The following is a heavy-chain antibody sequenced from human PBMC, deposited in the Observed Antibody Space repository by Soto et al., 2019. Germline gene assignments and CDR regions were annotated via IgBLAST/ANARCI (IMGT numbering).Heavy chain of an antibody. CDR2: INPSGGST. D-gene: IGHD3-3*01. CDR3: ARAGDSTRITSCSLSPPDC. Sequence: ASVKVSCKASGYTFTSYYMHWVRQAPGQGLEWMGIINPSGGSTSYAQKFQGRVTMTRDTSTSTVYMELSSLRSEDTAVYYCARAGDSTRITSCSLSPPDCWGQGPRVTVSS. CDR1: GYTFTSYY. V-gene: IGHV1-46*01. J-gene: IGHJ4*02.